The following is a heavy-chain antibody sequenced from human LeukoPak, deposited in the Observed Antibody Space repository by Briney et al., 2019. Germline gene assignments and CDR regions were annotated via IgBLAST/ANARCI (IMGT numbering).Heavy chain of an antibody. J-gene: IGHJ4*01. V-gene: IGHV1-18*01. D-gene: IGHD1-1*01. CDR3: ARRQGTTLSFDY. CDR2: INAYNGNT. CDR1: GYRFTRYG. Sequence: ASVKLSCKASGYRFTRYGITWVRQAPGQGLEWMGWINAYNGNTNYAQTLQGRVTMTTETSTSTAYMELRSMRSDDTSVYYCARRQGTTLSFDYWGHGTLVTVSS.